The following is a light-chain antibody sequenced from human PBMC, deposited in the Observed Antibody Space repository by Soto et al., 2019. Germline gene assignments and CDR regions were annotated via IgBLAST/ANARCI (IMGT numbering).Light chain of an antibody. CDR3: QQYAKAPLT. CDR1: QSVSSSY. V-gene: IGKV3-20*01. Sequence: EIVLTQSPGTLSLSPGERATLSCRASQSVSSSYLAWYQQKPGQAPRLLIYGASSRATGIPDRFSGSGSGTDFTLTISRLEPEDFAVYYCQQYAKAPLTFGQGTKVAIK. CDR2: GAS. J-gene: IGKJ1*01.